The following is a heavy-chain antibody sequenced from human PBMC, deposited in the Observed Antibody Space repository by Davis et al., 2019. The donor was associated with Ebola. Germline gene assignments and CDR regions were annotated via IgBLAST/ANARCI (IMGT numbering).Heavy chain of an antibody. CDR2: IIPIFGTA. Sequence: AASVKVSCKASCYSSTSSGINRVRQAPGQGLEWMGGIIPIFGTANYAQKFQGRVTITADKSTSTAYMELSSLRSEDTAVYYCARDHSSAYYYYGMDVWGQGTTVTVSS. J-gene: IGHJ6*02. CDR3: ARDHSSAYYYYGMDV. V-gene: IGHV1-69*06. CDR1: CYSSTSSG. D-gene: IGHD6-19*01.